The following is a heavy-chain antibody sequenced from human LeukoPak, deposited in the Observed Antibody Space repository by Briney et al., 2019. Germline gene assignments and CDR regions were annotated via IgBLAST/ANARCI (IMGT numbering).Heavy chain of an antibody. CDR1: GFTLTSYG. CDR2: IQYDGSNK. CDR3: ARDLVYYDSSGYTRFDY. V-gene: IGHV3-30*02. J-gene: IGHJ4*02. Sequence: GGSLRLSCAASGFTLTSYGMHWVRQAPGKGLEWVAFIQYDGSNKNYADSVKGRFTISRDYSKNTLYLQMNSLRAEDTAVYYCARDLVYYDSSGYTRFDYWGQGTLVTVSS. D-gene: IGHD3-22*01.